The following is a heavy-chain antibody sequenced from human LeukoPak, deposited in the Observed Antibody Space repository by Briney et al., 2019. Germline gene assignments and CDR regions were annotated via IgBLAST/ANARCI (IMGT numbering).Heavy chain of an antibody. V-gene: IGHV3-48*01. CDR2: ISSSSSTI. Sequence: GGSLRLSCAASGFTFSSYSMNWVRQAPGKGLEWVSYISSSSSTIYYADSVKGRFTISRDNAKNSLYLQMNSLRAEDTAVYYCAKATMVRGPMVGYWGQGTLVTVSS. CDR3: AKATMVRGPMVGY. J-gene: IGHJ4*02. CDR1: GFTFSSYS. D-gene: IGHD3-10*01.